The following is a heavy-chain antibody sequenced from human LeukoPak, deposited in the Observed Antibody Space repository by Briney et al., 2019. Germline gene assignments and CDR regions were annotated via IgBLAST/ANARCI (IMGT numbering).Heavy chain of an antibody. CDR3: ARAHYGSGSYYINY. D-gene: IGHD3-10*01. Sequence: PSEILSLTCTVSGGSISSYYWSWIRQPPGKGLEWIGYIYYSGSTNYNPSLKSRVTIPVDTSKNQFSLKLSSVTAADTAVYYCARAHYGSGSYYINYWGQGTLVTVSS. J-gene: IGHJ4*02. V-gene: IGHV4-59*08. CDR1: GGSISSYY. CDR2: IYYSGST.